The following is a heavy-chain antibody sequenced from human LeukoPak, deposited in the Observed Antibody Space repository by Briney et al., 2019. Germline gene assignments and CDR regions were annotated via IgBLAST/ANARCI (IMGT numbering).Heavy chain of an antibody. CDR2: ISSSSSTI. D-gene: IGHD3-3*01. J-gene: IGHJ6*03. CDR3: ARGAYDFWSATRIIPYYYYMDV. CDR1: GFTFSSYS. Sequence: GGSLRLSCAASGFTFSSYSMNWVRQAPGKGLEWVSYISSSSSTIYYADSVKGRFTISRDNAKNSLYLQMNSLRAEDTAVYYCARGAYDFWSATRIIPYYYYMDVWGKGTTVTVSS. V-gene: IGHV3-48*01.